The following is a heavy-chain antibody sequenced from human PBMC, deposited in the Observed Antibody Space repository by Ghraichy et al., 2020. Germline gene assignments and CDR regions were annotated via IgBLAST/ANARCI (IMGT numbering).Heavy chain of an antibody. Sequence: GGSLRLSCVASGFTFDDYSMHWVRQAPGKGLEWVSGISWNGGSITYGDSVMGRFAISRDNAKNSLHLQMNSLRPDDTALYYCAKAAYDFRSGYFMDAWGKGTTVIVSS. CDR1: GFTFDDYS. CDR2: ISWNGGSI. J-gene: IGHJ6*03. CDR3: AKAAYDFRSGYFMDA. D-gene: IGHD3-3*01. V-gene: IGHV3-9*01.